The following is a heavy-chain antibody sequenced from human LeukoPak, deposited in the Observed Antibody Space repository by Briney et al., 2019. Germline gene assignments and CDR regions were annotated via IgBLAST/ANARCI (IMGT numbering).Heavy chain of an antibody. D-gene: IGHD2-2*02. CDR3: ARPHPYCSSTSCYTGVHAFDI. CDR1: GYTFTSYG. V-gene: IGHV1-69*13. CDR2: IIPIFGTA. Sequence: ASVKVSCKASGYTFTSYGISWVRQAPGQGLEWMGGIIPIFGTANYAQKFQGRVTITADESTSTAYMELSSLRSEDTAVYYCARPHPYCSSTSCYTGVHAFDIWGQGTMVTVSS. J-gene: IGHJ3*02.